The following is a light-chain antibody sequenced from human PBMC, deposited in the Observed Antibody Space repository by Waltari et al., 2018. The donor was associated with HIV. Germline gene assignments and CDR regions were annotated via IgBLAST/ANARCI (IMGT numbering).Light chain of an antibody. J-gene: IGLJ3*02. Sequence: QSELTQPPSVSGTPGQRVTISCSGSSSHIDSTSLYWYQQLPGTAPKLLISRNNQRPSGVPDRFSGSKSGTSASLAISGLRAEDEADYFCAASDDSLSGWLFGGGTKLTVL. CDR3: AASDDSLSGWL. CDR1: SSHIDSTS. V-gene: IGLV1-47*01. CDR2: RNN.